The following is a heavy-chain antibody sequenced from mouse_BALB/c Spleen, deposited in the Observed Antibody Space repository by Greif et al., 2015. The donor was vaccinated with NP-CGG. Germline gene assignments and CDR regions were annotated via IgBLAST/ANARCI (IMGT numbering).Heavy chain of an antibody. Sequence: QVQLQQSGAELVRPGVSVKISCKGSGSTFTDYAMHWVKQSHAESLEWIGVISTYYGDASYNQKFKGKATMTVDKSSSTAYMELARLTSEDSDIYYCARSTMSTTGCAYWSQGTLVTDAA. CDR1: GSTFTDYA. J-gene: IGHJ3*01. V-gene: IGHV1S137*01. CDR3: ARSTMSTTGCAY. CDR2: ISTYYGDA. D-gene: IGHD2-4*01.